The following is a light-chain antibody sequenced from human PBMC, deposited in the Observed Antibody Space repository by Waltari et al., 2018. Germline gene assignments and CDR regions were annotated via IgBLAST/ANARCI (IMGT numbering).Light chain of an antibody. CDR2: QDS. V-gene: IGLV3-1*01. CDR3: QAWDSSTVV. CDR1: KLGDEY. J-gene: IGLJ2*01. Sequence: SYELTRPPSVSVSPGQTASITCSGDKLGDEYACWYQQKPGQSPVLVIYQDSKRPSGIPERFSGSNSGNTATLTISGTQAMDEADYYCQAWDSSTVVFGGGTKLTVL.